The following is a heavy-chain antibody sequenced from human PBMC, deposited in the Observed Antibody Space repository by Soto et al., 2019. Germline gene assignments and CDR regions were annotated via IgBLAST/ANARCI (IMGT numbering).Heavy chain of an antibody. CDR2: IYWDDDR. CDR3: AHIMITYGGVIGLDAFDN. D-gene: IGHD3-16*02. V-gene: IGHV2-5*02. Sequence: SSPTLVNPTQTLTLTCTFSGFSLNTRGVGVGWIRQPPGKALEWLAVIYWDDDRRYSPSLNSRLTITKDTSRNQVVLTMTNMDPVDTATYYCAHIMITYGGVIGLDAFDNWGQGTMVTVSS. CDR1: GFSLNTRGVG. J-gene: IGHJ3*02.